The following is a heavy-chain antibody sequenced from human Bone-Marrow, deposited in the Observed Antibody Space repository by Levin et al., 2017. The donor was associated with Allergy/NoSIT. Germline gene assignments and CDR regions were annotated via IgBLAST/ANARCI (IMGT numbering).Heavy chain of an antibody. V-gene: IGHV4-30-4*01. CDR2: IYYSGST. CDR3: ARDWNSDYGDYGVDYYYYGMDG. CDR1: GGSISSGDYY. J-gene: IGHJ6*02. Sequence: KSSETLSLTCTVSGGSISSGDYYWSWIRQPPGKGLEWIGYIYYSGSTYYNPSLKSRVTISVDTSKNQFSLKLSSVTAADTAVYYCARDWNSDYGDYGVDYYYYGMDGWGQGTTVTVSS. D-gene: IGHD4-17*01.